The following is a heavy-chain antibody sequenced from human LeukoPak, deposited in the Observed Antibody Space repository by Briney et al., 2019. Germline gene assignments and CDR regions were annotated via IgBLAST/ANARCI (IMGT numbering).Heavy chain of an antibody. CDR2: IYYSGST. CDR3: ARLTGADYDILTGYWYYFDY. Sequence: PSETLSLTCTVSGGSISSSSYYWGWIRQPPGKGLEWIGSIYYSGSTYYNPSLKSRVTVSVDTSKNQFSLKLSSVTAADTAVYYCARLTGADYDILTGYWYYFDYWGQGTLATVSS. CDR1: GGSISSSSYY. J-gene: IGHJ4*02. D-gene: IGHD3-9*01. V-gene: IGHV4-39*01.